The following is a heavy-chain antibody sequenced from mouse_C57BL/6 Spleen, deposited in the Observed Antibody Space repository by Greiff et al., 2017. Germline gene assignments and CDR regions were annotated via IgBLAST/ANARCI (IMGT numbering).Heavy chain of an antibody. CDR3: AREGVHWYFDV. J-gene: IGHJ1*03. V-gene: IGHV1-82*01. CDR2: IYPGDGDT. Sequence: QVQLQQSGPELVKPGASVKISCKASGYAFSSSWMNWVKQRPGKGLEWIGRIYPGDGDTNYNGKFKGKATLTADKSSSTAYMQRSSLTSEDAAVYFCAREGVHWYFDVWGTGTTVTVSS. D-gene: IGHD5-1*01. CDR1: GYAFSSSW.